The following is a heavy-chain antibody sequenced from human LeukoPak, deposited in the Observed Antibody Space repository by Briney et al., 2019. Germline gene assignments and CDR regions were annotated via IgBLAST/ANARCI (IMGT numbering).Heavy chain of an antibody. CDR3: ARDFYDSSGYYSRNWFDP. D-gene: IGHD3-22*01. CDR1: GYTFTSYA. CDR2: INPSGGST. V-gene: IGHV1-46*01. Sequence: ASVKVSCKASGYTFTSYAMHWVRQAPGQGLEWMGIINPSGGSTSYAQKFQGRVTMTRDMSTSTVYMELSSLRSEDTAVYYCARDFYDSSGYYSRNWFDPWGQGTLVTVSS. J-gene: IGHJ5*02.